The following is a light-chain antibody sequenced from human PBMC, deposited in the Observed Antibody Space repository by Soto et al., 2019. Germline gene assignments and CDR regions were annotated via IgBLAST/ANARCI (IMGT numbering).Light chain of an antibody. CDR1: ESVSSTF. V-gene: IGKV3-20*01. J-gene: IGKJ4*01. Sequence: EIVLTQSPGTLSLSPGERATLSCRASESVSSTFLAWYQQKPGQAPSLLIYGTSSRATGIPDTFSGSGSGTDFTLTISRLEPEDFAVYYCQQYERSPTFGGGTKVEIK. CDR2: GTS. CDR3: QQYERSPT.